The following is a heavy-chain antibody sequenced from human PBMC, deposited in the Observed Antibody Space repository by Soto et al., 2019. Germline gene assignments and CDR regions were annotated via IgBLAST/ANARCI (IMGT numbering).Heavy chain of an antibody. D-gene: IGHD2-2*01. J-gene: IGHJ4*02. Sequence: ASVKVSCKASGYTFTSYGISWVRQAPGQGLEWMGWISAYNGNTNYAQKFQGWVTMTRDTSISTAYMELSRLRSDDTAVYYCARARDCSSTSCYRGYFDYWGQGTLVTVSS. CDR3: ARARDCSSTSCYRGYFDY. CDR2: ISAYNGNT. CDR1: GYTFTSYG. V-gene: IGHV1-18*04.